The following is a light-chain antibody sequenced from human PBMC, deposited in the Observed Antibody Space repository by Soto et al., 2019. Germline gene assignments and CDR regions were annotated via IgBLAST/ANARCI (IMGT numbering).Light chain of an antibody. CDR3: QQSYSTPRRWT. J-gene: IGKJ1*01. V-gene: IGKV1-39*01. Sequence: DIPMTQSPSSLSASVGDRVTITCRASQSISSYLNWYQQKPGKAPKLLIYAASSLQSGVPSRFSGSGSGTDFTLTISSLQPEDSATYYCQQSYSTPRRWTFGQGTKVEIK. CDR2: AAS. CDR1: QSISSY.